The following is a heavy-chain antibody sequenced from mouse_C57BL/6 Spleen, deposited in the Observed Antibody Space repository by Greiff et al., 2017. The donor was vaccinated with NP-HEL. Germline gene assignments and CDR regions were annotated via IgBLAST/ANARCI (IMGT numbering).Heavy chain of an antibody. Sequence: EVQGVESGGGLVKPGGSLKLSCAASGFTFSSYAMSWVRQTPEKRLEWVATISDGGSYTYYPDNVKGRFTISRDNAKNNLYLQMRHLKSEDTAMYYCARDLYDYYAMDYWGQGTSVTVSS. CDR1: GFTFSSYA. J-gene: IGHJ4*01. D-gene: IGHD2-3*01. CDR3: ARDLYDYYAMDY. V-gene: IGHV5-4*01. CDR2: ISDGGSYT.